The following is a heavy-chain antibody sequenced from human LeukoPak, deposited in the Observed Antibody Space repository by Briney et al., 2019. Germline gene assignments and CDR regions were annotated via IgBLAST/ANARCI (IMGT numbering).Heavy chain of an antibody. J-gene: IGHJ3*02. CDR1: GFTFSSYA. CDR2: ISGSGGST. V-gene: IGHV3-23*01. D-gene: IGHD3-22*01. CDR3: AKETSQYYYDSSGYPGDATFDI. Sequence: GGSLRLSCAASGFTFSSYAMSWVRQAPGKGLEWVSAISGSGGSTYYADSVKGRFTISRDNSENTLYLQMNSLRAEDTAVYYCAKETSQYYYDSSGYPGDATFDIWGQGTMVTVSS.